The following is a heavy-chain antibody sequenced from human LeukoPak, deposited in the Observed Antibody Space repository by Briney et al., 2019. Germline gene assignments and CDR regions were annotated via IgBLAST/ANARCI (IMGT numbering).Heavy chain of an antibody. Sequence: GGSLRLSCAASGFTFSSYAMHWLRQAPGKGLEWMAVMSYDGSNKYYADSVKGRFTISRDNSKNTLYLQMNSLRAEDTAVYYCARDWSSKYPFYYGMDVWGQGTTVTVSS. CDR3: ARDWSSKYPFYYGMDV. V-gene: IGHV3-30-3*01. J-gene: IGHJ6*02. D-gene: IGHD4-11*01. CDR2: MSYDGSNK. CDR1: GFTFSSYA.